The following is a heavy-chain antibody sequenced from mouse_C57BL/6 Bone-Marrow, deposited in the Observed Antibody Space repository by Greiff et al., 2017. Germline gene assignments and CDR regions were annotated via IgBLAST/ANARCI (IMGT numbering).Heavy chain of an antibody. V-gene: IGHV5-4*01. J-gene: IGHJ4*01. CDR2: ISDGGSYT. Sequence: EVQLVESGGGLVKPGGSLKLSCAASGFTFSSYAMSWVRQTPEKRLEWVATISDGGSYTYYPDNVQGRFTISRDNAKNNLYLQMSHLKSEDTAMYYCARDPTVVAGAMDYWGQGTSVTVSS. D-gene: IGHD1-1*01. CDR1: GFTFSSYA. CDR3: ARDPTVVAGAMDY.